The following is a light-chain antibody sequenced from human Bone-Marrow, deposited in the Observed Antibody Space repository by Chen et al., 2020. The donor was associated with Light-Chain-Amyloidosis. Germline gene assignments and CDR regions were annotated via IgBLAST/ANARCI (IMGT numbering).Light chain of an antibody. CDR3: QVWDSSSDPPYV. J-gene: IGLJ1*01. Sequence: SYVLTQPPSVSVAPGQTARITCGGYNIGSKSVHWYQQKPGQAPVLVVFDDSDRPSGIPERLSGSNSENTATLTISRVEAGDEADDYCQVWDSSSDPPYVFGTGTKVTVL. CDR2: DDS. V-gene: IGLV3-21*02. CDR1: NIGSKS.